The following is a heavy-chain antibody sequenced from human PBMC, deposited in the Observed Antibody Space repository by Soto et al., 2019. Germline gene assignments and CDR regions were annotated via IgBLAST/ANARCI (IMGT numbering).Heavy chain of an antibody. CDR3: ARDTPSYYYGSGSLN. D-gene: IGHD3-10*01. CDR1: GDSFNDYY. J-gene: IGHJ4*02. V-gene: IGHV1-2*02. CDR2: INPNGGAT. Sequence: ASVKVSCKTSGDSFNDYYIHWVRQAPGQGLEWMGWINPNGGATKYAQKLQGRVTVTRDTSIRTVYMELSSLRSDDTAVYYCARDTPSYYYGSGSLNWGQGTLVTVSS.